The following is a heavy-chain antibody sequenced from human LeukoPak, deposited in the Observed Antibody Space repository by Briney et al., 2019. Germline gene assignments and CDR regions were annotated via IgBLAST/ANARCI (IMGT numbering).Heavy chain of an antibody. J-gene: IGHJ4*02. Sequence: GGSLRLSCAASGFTFSSYAMHWVRQAPGKGLEWVAVISYDGSNKYYADSVKGRFTISRDNSKNTLYLQMNSLRAEDAAVYYCARGMAAAGTFDYWGQGTLVTVSS. V-gene: IGHV3-30*04. CDR2: ISYDGSNK. CDR1: GFTFSSYA. D-gene: IGHD6-13*01. CDR3: ARGMAAAGTFDY.